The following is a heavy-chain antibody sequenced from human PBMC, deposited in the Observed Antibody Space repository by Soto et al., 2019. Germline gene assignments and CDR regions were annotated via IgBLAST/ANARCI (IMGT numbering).Heavy chain of an antibody. CDR1: GFSLSTSGVG. D-gene: IGHD2-15*01. J-gene: IGHJ4*02. V-gene: IGHV2-5*02. Sequence: QITLKESGPTLVKPTQTLTLTCTFSGFSLSTSGVGVGWIRQPPGKALEWLALIYWDDDKRYSPSLKSRLTNTKDTSKNQVVLTMTNMDPVDTATYYCAHSLVGYCSGGSCYFDYWGQGTLVTVSS. CDR2: IYWDDDK. CDR3: AHSLVGYCSGGSCYFDY.